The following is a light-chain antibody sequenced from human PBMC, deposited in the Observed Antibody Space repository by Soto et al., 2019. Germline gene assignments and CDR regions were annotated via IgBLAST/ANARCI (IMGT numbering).Light chain of an antibody. Sequence: EVVLTQSPGTLSLSPGERATLSCRASQSVSSIYLAWYQQKPGQAPRLLIYGASSRATRIPDRFSGSGSGTDFTLTISRLEPEDFALYYCQHYGSSQRTFGQGTKVEIK. J-gene: IGKJ1*01. V-gene: IGKV3-20*01. CDR2: GAS. CDR3: QHYGSSQRT. CDR1: QSVSSIY.